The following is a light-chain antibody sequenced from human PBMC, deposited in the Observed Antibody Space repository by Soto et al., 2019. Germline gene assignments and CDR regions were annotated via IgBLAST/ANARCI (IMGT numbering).Light chain of an antibody. J-gene: IGKJ1*01. CDR3: QQYNSYPWT. V-gene: IGKV1-5*01. CDR2: NAF. Sequence: DSQLTQSPSTLSASIGDTVTITCRASLSISGWLAWYQQAPGKAPKLLIFNAFTLQRGVPSRFRGGGSGTEFTLTISSLHPDDSAIYYCQQYNSYPWTFGLGTKGDIK. CDR1: LSISGW.